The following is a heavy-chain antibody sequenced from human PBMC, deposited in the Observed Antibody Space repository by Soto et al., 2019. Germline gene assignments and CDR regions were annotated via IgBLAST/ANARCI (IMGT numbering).Heavy chain of an antibody. J-gene: IGHJ6*03. CDR3: ERLPYYYGSAFMDV. Sequence: SETLSLTCTVSGGSISSYYWSWIRQPPGKGLEWIGYIYYSGSTNYNPSLKSRVTISVDTSKNQFSLKLSSVTAADTAVYYCERLPYYYGSAFMDVWGKGTTVTVSS. V-gene: IGHV4-59*01. CDR2: IYYSGST. D-gene: IGHD3-10*01. CDR1: GGSISSYY.